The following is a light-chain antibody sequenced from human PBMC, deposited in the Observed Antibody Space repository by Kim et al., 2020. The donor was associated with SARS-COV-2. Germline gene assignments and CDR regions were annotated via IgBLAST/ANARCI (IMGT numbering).Light chain of an antibody. CDR2: KSD. V-gene: IGLV1-47*01. J-gene: IGLJ3*02. CDR3: AAWDDSLSGWM. Sequence: QSVLTQPPSVSGTPGQRVTISCSGGSSNIGSHNVYWYQQLPGMAPKLLIYKSDQRPSGVPDRFSGSKSDTSASLAISGLRSDDEADYHCAAWDDSLSGWMFGGGTKLTVL. CDR1: SSNIGSHN.